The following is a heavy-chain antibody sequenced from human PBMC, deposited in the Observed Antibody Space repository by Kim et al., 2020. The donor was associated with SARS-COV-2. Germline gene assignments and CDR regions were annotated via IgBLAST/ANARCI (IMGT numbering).Heavy chain of an antibody. CDR1: GYTFTGYY. D-gene: IGHD6-13*01. J-gene: IGHJ6*02. CDR2: INPNSGGT. V-gene: IGHV1-2*02. Sequence: ASVKVSCKASGYTFTGYYMHWVRQAPGQGLEWMGWINPNSGGTNYAQKFQGRVTMTRDTSISTAYMELSRLRSDDTAVYYCARSAAAAIYYYYGMDVWGQGTTVTVSS. CDR3: ARSAAAAIYYYYGMDV.